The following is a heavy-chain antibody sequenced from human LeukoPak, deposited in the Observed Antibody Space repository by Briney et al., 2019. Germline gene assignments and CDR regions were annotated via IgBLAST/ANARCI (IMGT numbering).Heavy chain of an antibody. V-gene: IGHV1-18*01. J-gene: IGHJ4*02. CDR1: GNTFTSYG. CDR2: ISAYNGNT. Sequence: ASVKVSCKASGNTFTSYGISWVRQAPGQGLEWMGWISAYNGNTNYAQELQGRVTMTTDTSTSTAYMELRSLRSDDTAVYYCASAPYYYDSSGYYYNYWGQGTLVTVSS. D-gene: IGHD3-22*01. CDR3: ASAPYYYDSSGYYYNY.